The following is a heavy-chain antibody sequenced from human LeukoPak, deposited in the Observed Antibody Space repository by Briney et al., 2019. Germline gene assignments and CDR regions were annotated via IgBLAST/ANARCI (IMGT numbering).Heavy chain of an antibody. D-gene: IGHD6-13*01. Sequence: PSETLSLTCTVSGGSISSSSYYWGWIRQPPGKGLEWIGSIYYSGGTYYNPSLKGRVTISVDTSKNQFSLKLSSVTAADTAVYYCARLGTHFDYWGQGTLVTVSS. CDR2: IYYSGGT. J-gene: IGHJ4*02. CDR3: ARLGTHFDY. V-gene: IGHV4-39*01. CDR1: GGSISSSSYY.